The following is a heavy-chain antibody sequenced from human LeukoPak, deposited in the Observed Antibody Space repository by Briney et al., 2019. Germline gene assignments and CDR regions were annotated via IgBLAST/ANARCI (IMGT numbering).Heavy chain of an antibody. CDR3: ARDRTHYVWGSYYFDY. V-gene: IGHV3-21*01. CDR2: ISSSSSYI. Sequence: GGSLRLSCAASGFTFSSYSMNWVRQAPGKGLEWVSSISSSSSYIYYADSEKGRFTISRDNAKNSLYLQMNSLRAEDTAVYYCARDRTHYVWGSYYFDYWGQGTLVTVSS. D-gene: IGHD3-16*01. J-gene: IGHJ4*02. CDR1: GFTFSSYS.